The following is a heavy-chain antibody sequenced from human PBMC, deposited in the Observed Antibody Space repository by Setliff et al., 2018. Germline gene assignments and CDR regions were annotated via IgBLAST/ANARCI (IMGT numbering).Heavy chain of an antibody. CDR3: AKLRRDGHGLDY. D-gene: IGHD1-7*01. CDR1: GFTFSDHY. V-gene: IGHV3-72*01. CDR2: IRNKVNSYIT. J-gene: IGHJ4*02. Sequence: GGSLRLSCAASGFTFSDHYMDWVRQAPGKGLEWVGRIRNKVNSYITQYAASVEGRFTISRDDSKNSLYLQLNSLKTEDTAVYYCAKLRRDGHGLDYWGQGTLVTVSS.